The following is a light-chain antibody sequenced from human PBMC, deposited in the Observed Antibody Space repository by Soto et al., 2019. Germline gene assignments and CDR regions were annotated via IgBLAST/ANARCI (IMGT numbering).Light chain of an antibody. Sequence: QSILTQPPSVSWAPGQRVTISCTGSRSNIGATYGVHWYQQLPGTAPKLLIYGNTNRPSGVPDRFSGSKSGTSASLAITGLQAEDEADYYCQSYDSSLSGSVFGGGTKLTVL. V-gene: IGLV1-40*01. J-gene: IGLJ2*01. CDR2: GNT. CDR1: RSNIGATYG. CDR3: QSYDSSLSGSV.